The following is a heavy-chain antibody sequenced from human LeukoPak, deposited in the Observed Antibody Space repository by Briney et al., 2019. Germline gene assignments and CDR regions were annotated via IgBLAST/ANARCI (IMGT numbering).Heavy chain of an antibody. Sequence: GGSLRLSCAASGFTFINYGMHWVRQAPGKGLEWVTFIRYDGSNKYYADSVKGRFTISRDNSKNTLYLQMNSLRAEDTAVYYCARDLVAAAGYWGRGTLVTVSS. J-gene: IGHJ4*02. CDR1: GFTFINYG. D-gene: IGHD6-13*01. CDR3: ARDLVAAAGY. V-gene: IGHV3-30*02. CDR2: IRYDGSNK.